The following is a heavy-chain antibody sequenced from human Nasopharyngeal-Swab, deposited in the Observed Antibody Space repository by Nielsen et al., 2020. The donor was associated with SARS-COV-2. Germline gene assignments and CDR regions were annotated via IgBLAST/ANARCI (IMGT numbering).Heavy chain of an antibody. CDR1: GGSISSYY. D-gene: IGHD6-19*01. Sequence: GSLRLSSTVSGGSISSYYWCWIRQPPGKGLEWIGYIYYRGSTNYNPSLKSRVTISVDTSKNQFSLKLSSVTAADTAVYYCARDPNSSGGVDAFDIWGQGTMVTVSS. J-gene: IGHJ3*02. V-gene: IGHV4-59*13. CDR3: ARDPNSSGGVDAFDI. CDR2: IYYRGST.